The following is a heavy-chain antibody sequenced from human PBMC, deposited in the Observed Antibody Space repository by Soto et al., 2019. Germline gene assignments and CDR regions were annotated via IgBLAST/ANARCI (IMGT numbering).Heavy chain of an antibody. Sequence: SVKVSCKASGFTFTSSAVQWVRQARGQRLEWIGWIVVGSGNTNYAQKFQERVTITRDMSTSTAYMELSSLRSEDTAVYYCAAVASGGSWSFDPWGQGTLVTVSS. CDR2: IVVGSGNT. CDR3: AAVASGGSWSFDP. J-gene: IGHJ5*02. CDR1: GFTFTSSA. V-gene: IGHV1-58*01. D-gene: IGHD2-15*01.